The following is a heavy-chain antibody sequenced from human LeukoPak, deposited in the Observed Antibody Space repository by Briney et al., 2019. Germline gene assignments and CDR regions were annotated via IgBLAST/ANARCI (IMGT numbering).Heavy chain of an antibody. J-gene: IGHJ6*02. CDR1: GFTFSDYY. Sequence: GGSLKLSCAASGFTFSDYYMTWIRQSPQKGLEWISHITIGVGATYYADSVKGRFTISRDNAKNSLYLQMNSLRAEDTAVYYCERGHYEMDVWGQGTTVTVSS. CDR3: ERGHYEMDV. CDR2: ITIGVGAT. V-gene: IGHV3-11*01.